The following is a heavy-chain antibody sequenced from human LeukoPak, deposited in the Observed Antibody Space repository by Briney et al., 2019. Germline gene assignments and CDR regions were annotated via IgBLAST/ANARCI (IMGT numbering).Heavy chain of an antibody. J-gene: IGHJ4*02. CDR1: GGSISSSSYY. V-gene: IGHV4-39*07. CDR2: IYYSGST. CDR3: VRDSSVVRGIDVFYYFDY. D-gene: IGHD3-10*01. Sequence: PSETLSLTCTVSGGSISSSSYYWGWIRQPPGKGLEWIGSIYYSGSTYYNPSLKSRVTISVDTSKNQFSLRLSSVTAADTAVYYCVRDSSVVRGIDVFYYFDYWGQGALVTVSS.